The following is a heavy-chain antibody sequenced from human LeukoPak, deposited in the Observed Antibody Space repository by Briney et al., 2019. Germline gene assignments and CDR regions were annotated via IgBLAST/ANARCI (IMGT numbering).Heavy chain of an antibody. J-gene: IGHJ6*02. CDR1: GYTFTSYD. CDR2: MNPNSGNT. V-gene: IGHV1-8*01. D-gene: IGHD3-10*01. CDR3: ARASSVFGYYYYGMDV. Sequence: EASVKVSCTASGYTFTSYDINWVRQATGQGLEWMGWMNPNSGNTGYAQKFQGRVTMTRNTSISTAYMELSSLRSEDTAVYYCARASSVFGYYYYGMDVWGQGTTVTVSS.